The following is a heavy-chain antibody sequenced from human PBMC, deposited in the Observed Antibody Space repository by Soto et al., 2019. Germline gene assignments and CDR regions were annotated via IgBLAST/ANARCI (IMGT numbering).Heavy chain of an antibody. J-gene: IGHJ5*02. D-gene: IGHD4-17*01. CDR1: GFTFSSYA. CDR3: ARDRGPDYGDYEGDWFDP. Sequence: QVQLVESGGGVVQPGRSLRLSCAASGFTFSSYAMHWVRQAPGKGLEWVAVISYDGSNKYYADPVKGRFTISRDNSKNTLYLQMNSLRAEDTAVYYCARDRGPDYGDYEGDWFDPWGQGTLVTVSS. CDR2: ISYDGSNK. V-gene: IGHV3-30-3*01.